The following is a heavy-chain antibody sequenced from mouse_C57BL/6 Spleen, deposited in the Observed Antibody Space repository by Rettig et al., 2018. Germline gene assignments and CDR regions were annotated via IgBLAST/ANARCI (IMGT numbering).Heavy chain of an antibody. J-gene: IGHJ4*01. CDR3: ARGGITTVGLGIGYAMDY. CDR1: GYTFTSYW. CDR2: IDPSDSYT. D-gene: IGHD1-1*01. Sequence: QVQLQQPGAELVMPGASVKLSCKASGYTFTSYWLHWVKQRPGQGLEWIGEIDPSDSYTNYNQKFKGKSTLTVDKSSSTAYMQLSSLTSEDSAVYYCARGGITTVGLGIGYAMDYWGQGTSVTVSS. V-gene: IGHV1-69*01.